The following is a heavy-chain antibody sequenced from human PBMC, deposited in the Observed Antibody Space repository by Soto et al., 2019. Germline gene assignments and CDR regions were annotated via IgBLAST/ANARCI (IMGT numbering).Heavy chain of an antibody. CDR1: GYFFSNYW. D-gene: IGHD3-16*02. V-gene: IGHV5-51*01. CDR2: IYPGDSDT. CDR3: SRKSYSYYPDF. Sequence: EVQLVQSGAEVKKPGESLKISCTATGYFFSNYWIGWVRQMPGRGLEWMGIIYPGDSDTRYSPSFQGQVTISTDKSISNVYLQWRRRKASGTATYYCSRKSYSYYPDFRGQGTHVTVSS. J-gene: IGHJ4*02.